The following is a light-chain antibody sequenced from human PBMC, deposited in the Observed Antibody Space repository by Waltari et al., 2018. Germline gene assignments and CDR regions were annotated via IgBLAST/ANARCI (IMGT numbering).Light chain of an antibody. Sequence: QSLLTQPPSVSAAPGQKVPISCSGSTPHDGSNSVSCYKLLPGTAPTLLIHKTYKLPAGIPDRFSGSRSGSSATLGITGLQAGDEAVYYCGTWDSSLSVVLFGGGTKVTVL. CDR2: KTY. V-gene: IGLV1-51*02. J-gene: IGLJ2*01. CDR1: TPHDGSNS. CDR3: GTWDSSLSVVL.